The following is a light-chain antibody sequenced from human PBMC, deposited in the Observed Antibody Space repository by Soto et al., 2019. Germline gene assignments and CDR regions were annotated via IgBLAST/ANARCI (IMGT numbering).Light chain of an antibody. CDR1: QGISTA. CDR2: DAS. Sequence: AIQLTQSPSSLSASVGDRVTISCRPSQGISTALAWYQQIPGKAPKLLIYDASNLESGVPSRFSGSGSGTDFTLTISSLQPEDSATYYCQQFNNNPQTFGGGTKVGIK. J-gene: IGKJ4*01. CDR3: QQFNNNPQT. V-gene: IGKV1D-13*01.